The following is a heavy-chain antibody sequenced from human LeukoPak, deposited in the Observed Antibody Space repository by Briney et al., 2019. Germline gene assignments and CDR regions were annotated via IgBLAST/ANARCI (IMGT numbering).Heavy chain of an antibody. D-gene: IGHD3-10*01. CDR3: ARGPQTYYYGSGSYFFDY. CDR2: INHSGST. CDR1: GGSFSGYY. J-gene: IGHJ4*02. Sequence: PSGTLSLTCAVYGGSFSGYYWSWIRQPPGKGLEWIGEINHSGSTNYNPSLKSRVTISVDTSKNQFSLKLSSVTAADTAVYYCARGPQTYYYGSGSYFFDYWGQGTLVTVSS. V-gene: IGHV4-34*01.